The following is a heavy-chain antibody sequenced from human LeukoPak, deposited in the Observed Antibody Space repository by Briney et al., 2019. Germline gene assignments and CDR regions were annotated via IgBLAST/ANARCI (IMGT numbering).Heavy chain of an antibody. CDR1: GGSISSYY. Sequence: SETLSLTCTVSGGSISSYYWSWIRQPPGKGLEWIGYIYYSGSTNYNPSLKSRATISVDTSKNQFSLKLSSVTAADTAVYYCASLGYYDSSGYYLDYWGQGTLVTVSS. V-gene: IGHV4-59*01. J-gene: IGHJ4*02. CDR3: ASLGYYDSSGYYLDY. D-gene: IGHD3-22*01. CDR2: IYYSGST.